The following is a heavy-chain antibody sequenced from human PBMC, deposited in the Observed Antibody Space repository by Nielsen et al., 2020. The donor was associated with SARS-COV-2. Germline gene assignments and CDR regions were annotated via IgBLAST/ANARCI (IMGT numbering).Heavy chain of an antibody. V-gene: IGHV3-66*01. Sequence: GESLKISCAASGFTFSSYSMNWVRQAPGKGLEWVSVIYSGGSTYYADSVKGRFTISRDNSKNTLYLQMNSLRAEDTAVYYCARVQGSGSYYKEYYYMDVWGKGTTVTVSS. D-gene: IGHD3-10*01. CDR3: ARVQGSGSYYKEYYYMDV. CDR1: GFTFSSYS. J-gene: IGHJ6*03. CDR2: IYSGGST.